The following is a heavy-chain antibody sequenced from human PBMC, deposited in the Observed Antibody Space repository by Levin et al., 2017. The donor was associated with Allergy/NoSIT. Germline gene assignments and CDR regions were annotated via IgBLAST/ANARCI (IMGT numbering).Heavy chain of an antibody. Sequence: SETLSLTCAVYGGSFSGYYWSWIRQPPGKGLEWIGEINHSGSTNYNPSLKSRVTISVDTSKNQFSLKLSSVTAADTAVYYCARGTPSPASEGQQLVLGWFDPWGQGTLVTVSS. CDR2: INHSGST. CDR3: ARGTPSPASEGQQLVLGWFDP. D-gene: IGHD6-13*01. J-gene: IGHJ5*02. CDR1: GGSFSGYY. V-gene: IGHV4-34*01.